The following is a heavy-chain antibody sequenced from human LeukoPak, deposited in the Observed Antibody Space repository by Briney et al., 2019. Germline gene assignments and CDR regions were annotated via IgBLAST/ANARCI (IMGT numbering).Heavy chain of an antibody. CDR1: GGSISSYY. Sequence: SETLSLTCAVSGGSISSYYWSWIRQPAGKGLEWGGRIYTSGSTNYNPSLKSRVTMSVDTSKNQFSLKLISVTAADTAVYSCARVGSSSWYGGGNWFDPWGQGTLVTVSS. CDR3: ARVGSSSWYGGGNWFDP. CDR2: IYTSGST. J-gene: IGHJ5*02. D-gene: IGHD6-13*01. V-gene: IGHV4-59*10.